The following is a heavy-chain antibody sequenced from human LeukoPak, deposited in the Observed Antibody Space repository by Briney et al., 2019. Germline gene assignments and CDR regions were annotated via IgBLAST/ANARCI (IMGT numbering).Heavy chain of an antibody. J-gene: IGHJ6*03. D-gene: IGHD2-2*01. V-gene: IGHV1-69*06. Sequence: ASVKVSCKLSGNTLTEFSMHWVRQAPGQGLEWMGGIIPIFGTANYAQKFQGRVTITADKSTSTAYMELSSLRSEDTAVYYCARGGEGAMSYYYYYMDVWGKGTTVTVSS. CDR1: GNTLTEFS. CDR3: ARGGEGAMSYYYYYMDV. CDR2: IIPIFGTA.